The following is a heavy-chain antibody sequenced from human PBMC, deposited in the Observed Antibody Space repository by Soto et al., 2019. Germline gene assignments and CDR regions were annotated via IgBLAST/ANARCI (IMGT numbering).Heavy chain of an antibody. CDR2: IYYSGST. CDR1: GGSISSSSYY. D-gene: IGHD2-15*01. J-gene: IGHJ6*03. CDR3: ARQPLYCSGGSCYPFYYYYYMDV. Sequence: QLQLQESGPGLVKPSETLSLTCTVSGGSISSSSYYWGWIRQPPGKGLEWIGSIYYSGSTYYNPPLKSRVTISVDTSKNQFSLKLSSVTAADTAVYYCARQPLYCSGGSCYPFYYYYYMDVWGKGTTVTVSS. V-gene: IGHV4-39*01.